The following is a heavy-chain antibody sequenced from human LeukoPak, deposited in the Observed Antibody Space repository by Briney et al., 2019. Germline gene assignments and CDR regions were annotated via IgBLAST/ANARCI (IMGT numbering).Heavy chain of an antibody. V-gene: IGHV3-64D*06. Sequence: GGSLRLSCSGSGFSFSSYAMHWVRQAPGKGLQYVSVISDKGVSTSYADSVKGRFTITRDNYKNMVYLQMSSLRAEDTAVYYCVGDGRDGYNKYFHHWGQGTLVTVSS. CDR1: GFSFSSYA. D-gene: IGHD5-24*01. CDR3: VGDGRDGYNKYFHH. J-gene: IGHJ1*01. CDR2: ISDKGVST.